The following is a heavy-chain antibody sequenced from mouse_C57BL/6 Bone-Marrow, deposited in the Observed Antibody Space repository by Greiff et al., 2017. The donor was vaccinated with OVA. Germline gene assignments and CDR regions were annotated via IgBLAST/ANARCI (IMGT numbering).Heavy chain of an antibody. Sequence: QVQLQQSGPELVKPGASVKLSCKASGYTFTSYDINWVKQRPGQGLEWIGWIYPRDGNTKYNEKFKGKATLTVDTSSSTAYMELHSLPSEDSAVYFCASLYDGYPFAYWGQGTLVTVSA. D-gene: IGHD2-3*01. CDR1: GYTFTSYD. V-gene: IGHV1-85*01. CDR3: ASLYDGYPFAY. J-gene: IGHJ3*01. CDR2: IYPRDGNT.